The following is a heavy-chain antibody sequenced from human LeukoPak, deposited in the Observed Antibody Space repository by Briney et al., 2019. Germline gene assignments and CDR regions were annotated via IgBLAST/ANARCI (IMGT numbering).Heavy chain of an antibody. CDR1: GFTFSSYG. J-gene: IGHJ4*02. D-gene: IGHD3-10*01. CDR2: IKQDGSEK. Sequence: GSLRLSCAASGFTFSSYGMHWVRQAPGKGLEWVANIKQDGSEKYYVDSVKGRFTISRDNAKNSLYLQMNSLRAEDTAVYYCARRGPDYYGSGSHFDYWGQGTLVTVSS. V-gene: IGHV3-7*01. CDR3: ARRGPDYYGSGSHFDY.